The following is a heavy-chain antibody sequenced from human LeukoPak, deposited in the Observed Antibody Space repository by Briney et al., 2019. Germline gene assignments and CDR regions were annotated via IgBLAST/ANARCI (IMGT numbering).Heavy chain of an antibody. CDR3: ARDGASYYDFWSGYLDAFEI. J-gene: IGHJ3*02. Sequence: PGGSLRLSCAASGFTFSSYGMHWVRQAPGKGLEWVAVIWYGGSNKYYADSVKGRFTISRDNAKNSLYLQMNSLRAEDTAVYYCARDGASYYDFWSGYLDAFEIWAKGQWSPSLQ. CDR1: GFTFSSYG. V-gene: IGHV3-33*08. D-gene: IGHD3-3*01. CDR2: IWYGGSNK.